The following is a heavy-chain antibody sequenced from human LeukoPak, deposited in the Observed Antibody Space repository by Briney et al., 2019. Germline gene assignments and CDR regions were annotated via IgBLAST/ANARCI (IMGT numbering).Heavy chain of an antibody. V-gene: IGHV1-3*01. Sequence: ASVKVSCKASGYTFTSYAMHWVRQAPGQRLEWMGWINAGNGNTKYSQKFQGRVTITRNTSISTAYMELSSLRSEDTAVYYCASMGVIGYCSSTSCQLTNAFDIWGQGTMVTVSS. CDR1: GYTFTSYA. J-gene: IGHJ3*02. CDR2: INAGNGNT. D-gene: IGHD2-2*01. CDR3: ASMGVIGYCSSTSCQLTNAFDI.